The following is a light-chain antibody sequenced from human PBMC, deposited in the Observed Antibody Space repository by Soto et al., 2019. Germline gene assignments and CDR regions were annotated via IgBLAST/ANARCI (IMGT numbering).Light chain of an antibody. CDR1: ISNIGAGYD. V-gene: IGLV1-40*01. J-gene: IGLJ3*02. CDR2: NNN. CDR3: KSYDSSLSGSV. Sequence: QSVLTQPPSVSGAPGQRVTISCTGSISNIGAGYDVHWYQQLPGTAPKLLIYNNNNRPSGVPDRFSGSKSGTSASLAITGLQAEDEADYYCKSYDSSLSGSVFGGGTKLTVL.